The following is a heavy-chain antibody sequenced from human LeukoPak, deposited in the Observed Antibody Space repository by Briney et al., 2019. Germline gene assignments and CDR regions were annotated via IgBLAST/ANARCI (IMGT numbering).Heavy chain of an antibody. J-gene: IGHJ3*02. D-gene: IGHD1-26*01. Sequence: GGSLTLSYAASGFTFISYGMSWVRQAPGKGLEWVSAISGSGGSTYYADSVKGRFTISRDNSKNTLYLQMNSLRAEDTAVYYCAKVIAGIVGAKVAFDIWGQGTKVTVSS. CDR1: GFTFISYG. V-gene: IGHV3-23*01. CDR3: AKVIAGIVGAKVAFDI. CDR2: ISGSGGST.